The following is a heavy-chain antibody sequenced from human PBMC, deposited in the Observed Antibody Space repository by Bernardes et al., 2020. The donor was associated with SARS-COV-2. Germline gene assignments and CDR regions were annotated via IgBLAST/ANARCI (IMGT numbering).Heavy chain of an antibody. Sequence: SGPTLVKPTQTLTLTCTFSGFSLSTSGVGVGWIRQPPGKALEWLALIYWDDDKRYSPSLKSRLTITKDTSKNQVVLTMTNMEPVDTATYYCAHSGRITIFGVVNSYYFDYWGQGTLVTVSS. CDR3: AHSGRITIFGVVNSYYFDY. CDR2: IYWDDDK. D-gene: IGHD3-3*01. J-gene: IGHJ4*02. V-gene: IGHV2-5*02. CDR1: GFSLSTSGVG.